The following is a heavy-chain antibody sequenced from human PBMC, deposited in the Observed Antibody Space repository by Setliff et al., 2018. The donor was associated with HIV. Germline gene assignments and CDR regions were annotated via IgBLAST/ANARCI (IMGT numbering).Heavy chain of an antibody. V-gene: IGHV3-74*01. CDR1: GFPFSKYW. CDR3: ARKLLTRPNYYGMDV. Sequence: PGGSLRLSCAASGFPFSKYWMHWVRQAPGQGLVWVARINGDGSDTVYADSVKGRFTISRDNAKNTLYLQMNSLRAEDTAVYYCARKLLTRPNYYGMDVWGQGTTVTVSS. CDR2: INGDGSDT. J-gene: IGHJ6*02. D-gene: IGHD2-15*01.